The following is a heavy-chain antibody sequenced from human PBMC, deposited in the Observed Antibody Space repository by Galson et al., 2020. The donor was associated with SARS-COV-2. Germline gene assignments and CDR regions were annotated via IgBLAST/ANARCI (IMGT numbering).Heavy chain of an antibody. CDR1: GGSISSYY. CDR2: IYYSGST. D-gene: IGHD3-3*01. V-gene: IGHV4-59*01. Sequence: SETLSLTCTVSGGSISSYYWSWIRQPPGKGLEWIGYIYYSGSTNYNPSLKSRVTISVDTSKNQFSLKLSSVTAVDTAVYYCARGDEYYDFWSGYSYGMDVWGQGTTVTVSS. CDR3: ARGDEYYDFWSGYSYGMDV. J-gene: IGHJ6*02.